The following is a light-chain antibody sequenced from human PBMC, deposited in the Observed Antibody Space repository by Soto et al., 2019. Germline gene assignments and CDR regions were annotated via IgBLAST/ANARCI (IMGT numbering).Light chain of an antibody. J-gene: IGKJ5*01. V-gene: IGKV3-15*01. CDR3: QQYTNWPPNP. CDR1: QRVYSN. Sequence: EILMTQSPDTLSVSPGESATLSCRASQRVYSNLAWYQQRPGQAPRLLIYGASTRATGVPARFSGRGSGTEFTLTISSLQSEDFAVYYCQQYTNWPPNPFGQGTRPAI. CDR2: GAS.